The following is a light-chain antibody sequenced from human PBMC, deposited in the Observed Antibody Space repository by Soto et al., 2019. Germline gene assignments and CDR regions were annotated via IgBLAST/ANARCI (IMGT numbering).Light chain of an antibody. V-gene: IGKV1-5*01. J-gene: IGKJ1*01. Sequence: DIQMTQSPSTLSASVGDRVTIACRASQSISPWLAWFQQKPGKAPKLLIYDTSTLESGVPSRFSGSGSGTEFTLTISSLQPDYFATDYCQQYDSYSRTFGQGTKVDIK. CDR3: QQYDSYSRT. CDR2: DTS. CDR1: QSISPW.